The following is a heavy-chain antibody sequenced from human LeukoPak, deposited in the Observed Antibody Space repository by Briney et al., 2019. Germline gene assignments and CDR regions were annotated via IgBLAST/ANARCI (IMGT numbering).Heavy chain of an antibody. J-gene: IGHJ5*02. Sequence: GGSLRLSCAASGFTFSSYAMSWVRQAPGKGLEWVSAISGSGGTTYYANSVKGRFTFSRDNSKNTLYLQMNSLRAEDTAIYYCARMIRDYSDSNWFDPWGQGTLVTVSS. CDR3: ARMIRDYSDSNWFDP. V-gene: IGHV3-23*01. CDR1: GFTFSSYA. D-gene: IGHD4-11*01. CDR2: ISGSGGTT.